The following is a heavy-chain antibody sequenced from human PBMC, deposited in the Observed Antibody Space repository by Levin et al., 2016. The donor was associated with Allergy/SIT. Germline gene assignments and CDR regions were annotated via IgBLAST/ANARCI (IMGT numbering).Heavy chain of an antibody. J-gene: IGHJ6*02. CDR2: IYSGGST. CDR3: ARAVYDFWSGYYGMDV. CDR1: GFTVSSNY. D-gene: IGHD3-3*01. Sequence: GESLKISCAASGFTVSSNYMSWVRQAPGKGLEWVSVIYSGGSTYYADSVKGRFTISRDNSKNTLYLQMNSLRAEDTAVYYCARAVYDFWSGYYGMDVWGQGTTVTVSS. V-gene: IGHV3-53*01.